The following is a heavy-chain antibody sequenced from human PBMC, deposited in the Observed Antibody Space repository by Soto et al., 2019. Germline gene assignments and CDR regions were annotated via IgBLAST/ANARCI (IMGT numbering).Heavy chain of an antibody. Sequence: GGSLRLSCAASGFTFSGSAMHWVRQASGKGLEWVGRIRSKANSYATAYAASVKGRFTISRDDSKNTAYLQMNSLKTEDTAVYYFTRGVWGCGGDCHTGDYYYYGMDFWGQGTTVTISS. CDR1: GFTFSGSA. D-gene: IGHD2-21*02. J-gene: IGHJ6*02. CDR3: TRGVWGCGGDCHTGDYYYYGMDF. CDR2: IRSKANSYAT. V-gene: IGHV3-73*01.